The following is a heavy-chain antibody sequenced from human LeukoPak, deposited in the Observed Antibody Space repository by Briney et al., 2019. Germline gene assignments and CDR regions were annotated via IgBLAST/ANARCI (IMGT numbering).Heavy chain of an antibody. Sequence: PGGSLRLSCAASGFSFSSYAMHWVRQAPGKGLEWVAVISYDGSNKYYADSVKGRFTISRDNSKNTLYLQMNSLRAEDTAVYYCAREDNWNYARWGQGTLVTVSS. CDR2: ISYDGSNK. V-gene: IGHV3-30*04. CDR3: AREDNWNYAR. D-gene: IGHD1-7*01. CDR1: GFSFSSYA. J-gene: IGHJ4*02.